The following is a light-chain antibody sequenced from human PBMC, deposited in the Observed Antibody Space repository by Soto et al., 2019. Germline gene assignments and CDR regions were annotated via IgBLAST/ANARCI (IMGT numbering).Light chain of an antibody. CDR1: QSISNW. CDR2: KAS. J-gene: IGKJ1*01. CDR3: QQYDIYGT. V-gene: IGKV1-5*03. Sequence: DIQMTQSPSTLSASVGDRVTITCRASQSISNWLAWYQQRPGKAPKLLIYKASNLESGVPSRFSGSGSGTEFTLTISSLQPDDFATYYCQQYDIYGTFGQGTKV.